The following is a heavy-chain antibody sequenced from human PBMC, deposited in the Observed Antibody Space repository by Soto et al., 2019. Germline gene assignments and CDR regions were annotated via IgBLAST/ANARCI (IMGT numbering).Heavy chain of an antibody. V-gene: IGHV4-59*01. CDR3: ARFGSWYVFPYYYYGMDV. CDR1: GGTIRSYY. J-gene: IGHJ6*02. D-gene: IGHD6-13*01. CDR2: IYYRGST. Sequence: PSVTLSLTCTVSGGTIRSYYWSWIRQPPGKGLKRIGYIYYRGSTNYNPSLKSRVTISVDTSKNHFSLKLCSVTAADTAVYYCARFGSWYVFPYYYYGMDVWGQGTTVTVSS.